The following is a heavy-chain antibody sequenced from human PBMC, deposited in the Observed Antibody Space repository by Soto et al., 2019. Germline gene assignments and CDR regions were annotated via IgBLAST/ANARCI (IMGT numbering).Heavy chain of an antibody. CDR2: INHSGST. CDR1: GGSFSGYY. V-gene: IGHV4-34*01. Sequence: TLSLTCAVYGGSFSGYYWSWIRQPSGKGLEWIGEINHSGSTNYNPSLKSRVTISVDTSKNQFSLKLSSVTAADTAVYYCARGSDSGYDATHPRYFDYWGQGTLVTVSS. J-gene: IGHJ4*02. D-gene: IGHD5-12*01. CDR3: ARGSDSGYDATHPRYFDY.